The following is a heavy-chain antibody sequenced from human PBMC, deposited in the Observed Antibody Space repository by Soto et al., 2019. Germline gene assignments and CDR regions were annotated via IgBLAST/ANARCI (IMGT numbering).Heavy chain of an antibody. J-gene: IGHJ5*02. Sequence: GASVKVSCKASGGTFSSYAISWVRQAPGQGLEWMGGIIPIFGTANYAQKFQGRVTITADESTSTAYMELSSLRSEDTAVYYCARAPPVDYYDSSGSNWSDPWGKGTLVTVSS. V-gene: IGHV1-69*13. CDR1: GGTFSSYA. CDR3: ARAPPVDYYDSSGSNWSDP. D-gene: IGHD3-22*01. CDR2: IIPIFGTA.